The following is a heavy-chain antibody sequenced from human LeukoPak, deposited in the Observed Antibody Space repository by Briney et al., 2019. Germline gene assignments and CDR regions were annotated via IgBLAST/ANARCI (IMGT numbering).Heavy chain of an antibody. J-gene: IGHJ4*02. V-gene: IGHV1-18*01. Sequence: ASVKVSCKASGYPFTSYDINWVRQAPGQGLEWIGWISAYKGNTNYAQKLQGRVTMTTDISTTTAYMELRSLRSDDTAVYYCARDLWENYGGKPWGPFDYWGQGTLVTVSS. D-gene: IGHD4-23*01. CDR3: ARDLWENYGGKPWGPFDY. CDR1: GYPFTSYD. CDR2: ISAYKGNT.